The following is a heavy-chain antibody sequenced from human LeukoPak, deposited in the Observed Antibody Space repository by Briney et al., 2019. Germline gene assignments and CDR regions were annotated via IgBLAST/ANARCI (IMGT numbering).Heavy chain of an antibody. J-gene: IGHJ4*02. V-gene: IGHV3-30*02. CDR1: GFTVSSYG. CDR3: AKVSKVGATTFDY. D-gene: IGHD1-26*01. CDR2: IRYDGSNK. Sequence: GGSLRLSCAASGFTVSSYGMHWVRQAPGKGLEWVAFIRYDGSNKYYADSVKGRFTISRDNSKNTLYLQMNSLRAEDTAVYYCAKVSKVGATTFDYWGQGTLVTVSS.